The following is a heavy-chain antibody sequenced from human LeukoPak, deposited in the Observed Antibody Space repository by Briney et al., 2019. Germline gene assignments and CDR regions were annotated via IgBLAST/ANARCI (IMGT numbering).Heavy chain of an antibody. J-gene: IGHJ4*02. V-gene: IGHV1-18*01. Sequence: GASVKLSCTASGYTFTSYGISWVRHAPGQGPEWMGWISAYNCNTNYAQKLQGRVTMTTDTYTSTAYMELRSLRSDDTAVYYCARDKFERIYCSSTSCYPFDYWGQGTLVTVSS. CDR3: ARDKFERIYCSSTSCYPFDY. D-gene: IGHD2-2*01. CDR2: ISAYNCNT. CDR1: GYTFTSYG.